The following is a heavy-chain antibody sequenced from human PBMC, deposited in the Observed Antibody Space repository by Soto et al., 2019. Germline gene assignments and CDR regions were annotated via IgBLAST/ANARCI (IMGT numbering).Heavy chain of an antibody. V-gene: IGHV1-69*01. D-gene: IGHD3-10*01. Sequence: QVQLVQSGAEVKKPGSSVKVSCKASGGTFSSYAISWVRQAPGQGLEWMGGIIPIFGTANYAQKLQGRVTSTAGESTSTAYMEMNSVRSEDTAVYYCARGKGFTMVRGVIRAVYYYDGMDVWRQGTTVTVSS. CDR1: GGTFSSYA. J-gene: IGHJ6*02. CDR3: ARGKGFTMVRGVIRAVYYYDGMDV. CDR2: IIPIFGTA.